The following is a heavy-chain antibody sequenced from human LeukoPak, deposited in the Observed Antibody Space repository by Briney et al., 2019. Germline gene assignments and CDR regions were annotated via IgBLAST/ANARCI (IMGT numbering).Heavy chain of an antibody. D-gene: IGHD2-2*01. Sequence: ASVKVSCKASGYTFTIYAMHWVRQAPGQRLEWMGWINAGNGNTKYSQKFQGRVTMTEDTSTDTAYMELSSLRSEDTAVYYCATGGLPYCSSTSCYGDYGGQGTLVTVSS. J-gene: IGHJ4*02. V-gene: IGHV1-3*01. CDR3: ATGGLPYCSSTSCYGDY. CDR1: GYTFTIYA. CDR2: INAGNGNT.